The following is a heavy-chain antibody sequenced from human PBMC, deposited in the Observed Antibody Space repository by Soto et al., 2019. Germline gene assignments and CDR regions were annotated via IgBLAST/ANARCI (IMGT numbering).Heavy chain of an antibody. CDR3: TRDPNYYDSSGYYLDDAFDI. D-gene: IGHD3-22*01. V-gene: IGHV3-49*03. CDR2: IRSKAYGGTT. Sequence: GWSLRLSCTSSVFTFVDYAMSWFRQAPGKGLEWVGFIRSKAYGGTTEYAASVKGRFTISRDDSKSIAYLQMNSLKTEDTAVYYCTRDPNYYDSSGYYLDDAFDIWGQGTMVTVSS. CDR1: VFTFVDYA. J-gene: IGHJ3*02.